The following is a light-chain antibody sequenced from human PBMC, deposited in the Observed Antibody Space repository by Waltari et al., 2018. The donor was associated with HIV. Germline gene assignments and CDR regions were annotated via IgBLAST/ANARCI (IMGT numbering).Light chain of an antibody. J-gene: IGKJ4*01. Sequence: DITMTQSPPTLSVSAGQGATLSCRASQSVGRNLAWYQQKFGQVPRLLFDGATTRATGIPARFSGSGSGTEFTLTINSLQSEDFGVYFCQQYNNWPLTFGGGTKVEI. CDR3: QQYNNWPLT. V-gene: IGKV3-15*01. CDR1: QSVGRN. CDR2: GAT.